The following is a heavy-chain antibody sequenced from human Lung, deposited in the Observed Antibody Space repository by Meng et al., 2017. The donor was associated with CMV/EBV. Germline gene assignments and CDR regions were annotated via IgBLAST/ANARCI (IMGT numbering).Heavy chain of an antibody. CDR3: ARNRYCSSTSCYFDY. J-gene: IGHJ4*02. Sequence: ASXXVSXKASGYTFTSYGISWVRQAPGQGLEWMGWISAYNGNTNYAQKPQGRVTMTTDTSTSTAYMELRSLRSDDTAVYYCARNRYCSSTSCYFDYWGQGTXVTVSS. CDR1: GYTFTSYG. V-gene: IGHV1-18*01. CDR2: ISAYNGNT. D-gene: IGHD2-2*01.